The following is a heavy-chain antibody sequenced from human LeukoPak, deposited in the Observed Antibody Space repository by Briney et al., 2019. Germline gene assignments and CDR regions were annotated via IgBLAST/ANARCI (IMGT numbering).Heavy chain of an antibody. CDR2: IYYSGST. J-gene: IGHJ4*02. CDR3: ARGAVITYFDY. D-gene: IGHD3-22*01. V-gene: IGHV4-59*02. CDR1: GGSVSSYY. Sequence: SETLSLTCTVSGGSVSSYYWSWIRQPPGKGLEWIGYIYYSGSTNYNPSLKSRVTISVDTSKNQFSLKLSSVTAADTAVYYCARGAVITYFDYWGQGTLVTVSS.